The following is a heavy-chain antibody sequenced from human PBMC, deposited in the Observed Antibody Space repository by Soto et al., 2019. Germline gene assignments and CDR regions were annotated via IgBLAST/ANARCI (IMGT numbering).Heavy chain of an antibody. CDR3: ARGTPERYYFYGLDV. V-gene: IGHV4-39*07. D-gene: IGHD2-2*01. Sequence: SETLSLTCTVSGGSISSSSYYWGLIRQPPGKGLEWIGSIYYSGSTYYNPSLKSRVTISVDTSKTQFSLKLSSVTAADTAVYYCARGTPERYYFYGLDVWGQGTTVTVSS. CDR2: IYYSGST. CDR1: GGSISSSSYY. J-gene: IGHJ6*02.